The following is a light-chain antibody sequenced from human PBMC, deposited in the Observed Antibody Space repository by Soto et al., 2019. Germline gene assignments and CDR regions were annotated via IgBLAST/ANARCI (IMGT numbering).Light chain of an antibody. CDR2: GAS. Sequence: DIVMTHSPATLSVSPGERASLSFRASQSVGRYVAWHQQKPGQAPRLLISGASTRATGIPDRFSGSGSGTDFILTISRLEPEDFAVYYCQQRSYPITFGQGTRLEIK. CDR3: QQRSYPIT. V-gene: IGKV3D-15*01. CDR1: QSVGRY. J-gene: IGKJ5*01.